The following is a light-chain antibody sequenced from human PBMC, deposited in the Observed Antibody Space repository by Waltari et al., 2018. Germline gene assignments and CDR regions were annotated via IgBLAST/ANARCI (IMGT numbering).Light chain of an antibody. V-gene: IGLV2-14*03. CDR2: DVS. CDR1: SSDIGIYNY. CDR3: TSFSSDSTPLV. Sequence: QSALTQPASVSGSLGQSITMSCTGTSSDIGIYNYVSWYQQHPGKAPTLLIYDVSNRPSGVSNRFSGSKSGNTASLTISGLQSEDEADYYCTSFSSDSTPLVLGTGTRVTV. J-gene: IGLJ1*01.